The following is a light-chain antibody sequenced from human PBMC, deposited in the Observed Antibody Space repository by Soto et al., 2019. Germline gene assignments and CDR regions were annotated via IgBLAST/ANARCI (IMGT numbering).Light chain of an antibody. CDR3: SSFTTSSLYV. CDR1: SSDVGGYNY. J-gene: IGLJ1*01. CDR2: EGI. Sequence: QSVLTQPASVSGSPGQSITISCTGTSSDVGGYNYVSWYQQQSGKAPKLIIYEGISRASGVSNRFSGSKSGNTASLTISGLQAEDEADYSCSSFTTSSLYVFGTGTKVTVL. V-gene: IGLV2-14*01.